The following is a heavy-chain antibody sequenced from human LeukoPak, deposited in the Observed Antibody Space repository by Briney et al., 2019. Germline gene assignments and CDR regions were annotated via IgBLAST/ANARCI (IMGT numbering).Heavy chain of an antibody. CDR3: ARNNYGDYLDY. CDR1: GGTFRSYG. Sequence: ASVKVSCKASGGTFRSYGISWVRQVPGQGLEWMGGIIPKFGTTNYAQKFQGRVTMTRDTSISTAYMELSRLRSDDTAVYYCARNNYGDYLDYWGQGTLVTVSS. CDR2: IIPKFGTT. V-gene: IGHV1-2*02. J-gene: IGHJ4*02. D-gene: IGHD4-17*01.